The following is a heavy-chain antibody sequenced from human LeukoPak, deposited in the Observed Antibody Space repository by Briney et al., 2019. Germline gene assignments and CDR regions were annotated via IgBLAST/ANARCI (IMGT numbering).Heavy chain of an antibody. Sequence: GGSLRLSCAASGFTFSDYYMSWIRQAPGKGLEWVSYISSSGSTIYYADSVKGRFTISRDNAKNSLYLQMNSLRAEDTAVYYCARDLAYCGGDCYLAYYYGMDVWGQGTTVTVSS. CDR3: ARDLAYCGGDCYLAYYYGMDV. J-gene: IGHJ6*02. V-gene: IGHV3-11*01. CDR2: ISSSGSTI. D-gene: IGHD2-21*02. CDR1: GFTFSDYY.